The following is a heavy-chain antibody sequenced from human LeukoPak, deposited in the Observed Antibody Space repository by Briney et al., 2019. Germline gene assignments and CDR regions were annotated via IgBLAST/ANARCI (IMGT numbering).Heavy chain of an antibody. CDR1: GFTFSSYA. CDR3: ARAMYNWYFDL. J-gene: IGHJ2*01. V-gene: IGHV3-23*01. CDR2: ISGSGGST. Sequence: GGSLRLSCEASGFTFSSYAMSWVRQAPGKGLKWVSAISGSGGSTYYADSVKGRFTISRDNSKNTLYLQMNSLRAEDTAVYYCARAMYNWYFDLWGRGTLVTVSS. D-gene: IGHD1-14*01.